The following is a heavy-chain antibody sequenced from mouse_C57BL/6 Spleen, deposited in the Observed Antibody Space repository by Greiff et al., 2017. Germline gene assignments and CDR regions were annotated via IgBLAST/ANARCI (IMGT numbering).Heavy chain of an antibody. V-gene: IGHV2-2*01. D-gene: IGHD2-5*01. Sequence: VQRVESGPGLVQPSQSLSITCTVSGFSLTSYGVHWVRQSPGKGLEWLGVLWSGGSTDDTAAFISRLSISRDNSKSQVFFKMNSLKADDTAIYYCARKGSNDAMGYWGQGTSVTVSS. J-gene: IGHJ4*01. CDR2: LWSGGST. CDR1: GFSLTSYG. CDR3: ARKGSNDAMGY.